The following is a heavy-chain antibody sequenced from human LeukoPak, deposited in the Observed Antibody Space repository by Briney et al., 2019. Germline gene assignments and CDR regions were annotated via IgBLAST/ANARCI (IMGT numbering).Heavy chain of an antibody. Sequence: ASVKVSCKASGYTFTSYGISWVRQAPGQGLEWMGWISAYNGNTNYAQKLQGRVTMTTDTSTSTAYMELRSLRSDDTAVYYCARAAIWFGELGEYGWFDPWGQGTLDTVSS. V-gene: IGHV1-18*01. CDR3: ARAAIWFGELGEYGWFDP. J-gene: IGHJ5*02. CDR1: GYTFTSYG. CDR2: ISAYNGNT. D-gene: IGHD3-10*01.